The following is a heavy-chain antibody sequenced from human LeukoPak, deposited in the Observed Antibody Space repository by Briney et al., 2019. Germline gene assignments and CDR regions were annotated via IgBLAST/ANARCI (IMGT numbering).Heavy chain of an antibody. Sequence: GGSLRLSCAASGFTFSSYSMNWVRQAPGKGLEWVSTISGSSTTTYYADSVKGRFTISRDNTENALSLQMNSLRAGDTAVYYCAAAVAATGWFDPWGQGTLVTVSS. D-gene: IGHD6-19*01. CDR2: ISGSSTTT. CDR1: GFTFSSYS. V-gene: IGHV3-48*01. J-gene: IGHJ5*02. CDR3: AAAVAATGWFDP.